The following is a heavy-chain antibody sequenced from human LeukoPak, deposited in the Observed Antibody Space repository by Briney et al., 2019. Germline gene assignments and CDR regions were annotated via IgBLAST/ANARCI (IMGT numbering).Heavy chain of an antibody. V-gene: IGHV1-69*04. D-gene: IGHD6-6*01. CDR1: GGTFSSYA. Sequence: AASVRVSCKASGGTFSSYAISWVRQAPGQGLEWMGRIIPILGIANYAQKFQGRVTITADESTSTAYMELSSLRSEDTAVYYCARSTKRGIYSSSGNNVGAEYFQHWGQGTLVTVSS. CDR3: ARSTKRGIYSSSGNNVGAEYFQH. CDR2: IIPILGIA. J-gene: IGHJ1*01.